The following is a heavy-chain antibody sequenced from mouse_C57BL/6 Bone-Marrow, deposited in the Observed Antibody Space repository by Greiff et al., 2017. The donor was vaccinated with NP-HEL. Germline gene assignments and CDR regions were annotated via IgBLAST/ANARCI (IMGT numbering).Heavy chain of an antibody. Sequence: VKLVESGPGLVQPSQSLSITCTVSGFSLTSYGVHWVRQSPGKGLEWLGVIWSGGSTGYNAAFISRLSISKDNSKSQVFFKMNSLQADDTAIYYCARKKVYDGYYGYFDVWGTGTTVTVSS. CDR3: ARKKVYDGYYGYFDV. J-gene: IGHJ1*03. D-gene: IGHD2-3*01. CDR1: GFSLTSYG. CDR2: IWSGGST. V-gene: IGHV2-2*01.